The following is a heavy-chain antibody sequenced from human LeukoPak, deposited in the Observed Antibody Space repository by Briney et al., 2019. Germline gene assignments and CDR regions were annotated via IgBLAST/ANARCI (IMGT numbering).Heavy chain of an antibody. CDR2: IRAYNGNT. CDR3: ARDHFSSSWSSYYFDY. CDR1: GYTFTSYG. D-gene: IGHD6-13*01. J-gene: IGHJ4*02. Sequence: ASVKVSCKASGYTFTSYGISRVRQAPGQGLEWMGWIRAYNGNTNYAQKLQGRVTMTTDTSTSTAYMELRSLRSDDTAVYYCARDHFSSSWSSYYFDYWGQGTLVTVSS. V-gene: IGHV1-18*01.